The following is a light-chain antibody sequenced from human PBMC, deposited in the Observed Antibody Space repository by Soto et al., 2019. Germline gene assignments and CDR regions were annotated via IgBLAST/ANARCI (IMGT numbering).Light chain of an antibody. CDR3: ETWDDSLSGYV. V-gene: IGLV1-44*01. Sequence: QSVLTQPPSASGTPGHRVTISCYGSGSNIGRNSVNWYRQLPGTAPKLLIYSNNKRPSGLPDRFSGSSSGTSASLAISGLQAEDEADYYCETWDDSLSGYVFGTGTKLTVL. J-gene: IGLJ1*01. CDR2: SNN. CDR1: GSNIGRNS.